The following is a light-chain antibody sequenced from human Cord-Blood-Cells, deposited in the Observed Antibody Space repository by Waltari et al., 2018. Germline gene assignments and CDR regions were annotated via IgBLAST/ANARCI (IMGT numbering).Light chain of an antibody. Sequence: QSALTQPASVSGSPGQSITISCTGTSSDVGGYNYVSWDQQHPGKAPKLMIYEVSNRPSGVSTRVSGSKSGNTASLTISGLQAEDEADYYCSSYTSSSTVLGGGTKLTVL. J-gene: IGLJ2*01. V-gene: IGLV2-14*01. CDR3: SSYTSSSTV. CDR1: SSDVGGYNY. CDR2: EVS.